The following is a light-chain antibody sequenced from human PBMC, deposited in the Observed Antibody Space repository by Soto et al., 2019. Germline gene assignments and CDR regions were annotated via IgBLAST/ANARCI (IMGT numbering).Light chain of an antibody. CDR1: QSVSSK. Sequence: EIVMTQSPGTLSVSPGERATLSCRASQSVSSKLAWYQQKPGQAPRLLIYGASTRATGIPARFSGSGSGTEFTLTISSLQSEDFAVYYCQQYNYWPQTFGQGTKVDI. J-gene: IGKJ1*01. V-gene: IGKV3-15*01. CDR3: QQYNYWPQT. CDR2: GAS.